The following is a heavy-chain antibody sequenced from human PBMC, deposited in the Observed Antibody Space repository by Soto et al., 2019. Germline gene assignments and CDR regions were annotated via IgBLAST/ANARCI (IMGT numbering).Heavy chain of an antibody. CDR3: ARANTSPFDF. Sequence: PGGSLRLSFAVSGFTYSSYGMHWIRQAPGKGLEWLTIIWFDGSNQWYADSVKGRFIISRDDSKNMVYLQMNSLRVDDTATYYCARANTSPFDFWGRGTLVTVSS. CDR2: IWFDGSNQ. CDR1: GFTYSSYG. J-gene: IGHJ4*01. V-gene: IGHV3-33*01.